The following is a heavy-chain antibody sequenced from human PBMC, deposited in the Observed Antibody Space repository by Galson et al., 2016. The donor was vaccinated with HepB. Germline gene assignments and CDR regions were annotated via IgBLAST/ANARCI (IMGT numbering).Heavy chain of an antibody. CDR1: GYSFTNYG. J-gene: IGHJ6*02. V-gene: IGHV1-18*01. D-gene: IGHD6-19*01. Sequence: SVKVSCKASGYSFTNYGVTWVRQAPGQGLEWVAWISAYNGNTNYEPKLQGRVTMTTDTSMATAYMVLGSRRSDDTAVYYCARSSSGLFGYGMDVGGQGTTVTVSS. CDR2: ISAYNGNT. CDR3: ARSSSGLFGYGMDV.